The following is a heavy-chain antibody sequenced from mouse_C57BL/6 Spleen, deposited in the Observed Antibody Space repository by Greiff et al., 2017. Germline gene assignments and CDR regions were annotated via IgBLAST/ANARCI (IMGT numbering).Heavy chain of an antibody. CDR3: ARQDMGGYPNDAMDY. CDR1: GYSFTDYN. Sequence: VQLQQSGPELVKPGASVKISCKASGYSFTDYNMNWVKQSNGKSLEWIGVLNPNNGTTSYNQKFKGKATLTVDKSSSTAYMQLSRLTSKNSAVYYCARQDMGGYPNDAMDYWGQGTSVTGSS. J-gene: IGHJ4*01. D-gene: IGHD1-1*02. CDR2: LNPNNGTT. V-gene: IGHV1-39*01.